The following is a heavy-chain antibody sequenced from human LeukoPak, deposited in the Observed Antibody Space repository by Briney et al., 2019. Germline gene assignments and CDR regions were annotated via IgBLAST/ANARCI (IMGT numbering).Heavy chain of an antibody. J-gene: IGHJ4*02. CDR1: GFSVSSNY. D-gene: IGHD3-10*01. Sequence: PGGSLRLSCAASGFSVSSNYMSWVRQAPGKGLEWVSAISGSGGSTYYADSVKGRFTISRDNSKNTLYLQMNSLRAEDTAVYYCAKEIRGVITDYWGQGTLVTVSS. V-gene: IGHV3-23*01. CDR2: ISGSGGST. CDR3: AKEIRGVITDY.